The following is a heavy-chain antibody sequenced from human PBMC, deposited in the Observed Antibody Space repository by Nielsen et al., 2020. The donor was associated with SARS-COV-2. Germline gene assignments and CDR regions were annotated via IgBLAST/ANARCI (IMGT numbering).Heavy chain of an antibody. CDR2: INWNGGST. CDR3: ARADALTGTTVFDY. D-gene: IGHD1-7*01. CDR1: GFTFDDYG. J-gene: IGHJ4*02. V-gene: IGHV3-20*01. Sequence: GESLKISCAASGFTFDDYGMSWVRQAPGKGLEWVSGINWNGGSTGYADSVKGRFTISRDNAKNSLYLQMNSLRAEDTALYHCARADALTGTTVFDYWGQGTLVTVSS.